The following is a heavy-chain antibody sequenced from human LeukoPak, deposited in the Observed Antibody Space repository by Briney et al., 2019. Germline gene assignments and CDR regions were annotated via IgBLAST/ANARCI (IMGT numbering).Heavy chain of an antibody. V-gene: IGHV1-2*02. CDR1: GYTFTGYY. D-gene: IGHD4-17*01. CDR2: INPNSGGT. J-gene: IGHJ2*01. CDR3: ARTSGTVTTSSWYFDL. Sequence: ASAKVSCKASGYTFTGYYMHWVRQAPGQGLEWMGWINPNSGGTNYAQKFQGRVTMTRDTSISTAYMELSRLRSDDTAAYYCARTSGTVTTSSWYFDLWGRGTLVTVSS.